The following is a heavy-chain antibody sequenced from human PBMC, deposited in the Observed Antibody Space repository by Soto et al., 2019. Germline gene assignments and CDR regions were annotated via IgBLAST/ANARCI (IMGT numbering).Heavy chain of an antibody. V-gene: IGHV3-74*01. CDR3: ATSISVGGGG. CDR2: INRDGSST. CDR1: GFTFSSYW. J-gene: IGHJ4*02. Sequence: EVQLVESGGGLVQPGGSLRLSCAASGFTFSSYWLHWVRQAPGEGLVWVSRINRDGSSTRYADSVKGRFTISRDNAKNTLYLQMNNLRVEDTALYYCATSISVGGGGWGQGTLVTVSS. D-gene: IGHD3-16*01.